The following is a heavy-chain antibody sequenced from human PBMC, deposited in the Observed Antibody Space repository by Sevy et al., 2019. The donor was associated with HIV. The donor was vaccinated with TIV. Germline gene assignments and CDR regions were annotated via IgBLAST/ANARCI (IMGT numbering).Heavy chain of an antibody. V-gene: IGHV3-7*01. CDR1: GFTFDTYW. CDR3: ARRFFDV. Sequence: GGSLRLSCAASGFTFDTYWMQWVRQAPGKGLEWVANIRQDGREIYYSDSVKGRFTISRDNAKESLFLQMTNLKVEDSGIYYCARRFFDVWGQGVLVTVSS. J-gene: IGHJ4*02. D-gene: IGHD3-16*01. CDR2: IRQDGREI.